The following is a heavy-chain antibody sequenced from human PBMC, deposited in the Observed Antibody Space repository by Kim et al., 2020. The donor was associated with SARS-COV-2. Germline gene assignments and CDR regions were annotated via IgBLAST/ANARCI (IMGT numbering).Heavy chain of an antibody. V-gene: IGHV3-11*01. CDR3: ARGINTMVRGVGCFDY. D-gene: IGHD3-10*01. J-gene: IGHJ4*02. CDR2: ISSSGSTI. CDR1: GFTFSDYY. Sequence: GGSLRLSCAASGFTFSDYYMSWIRQAPGKGLEWGSYISSSGSTIYYADSVKGRFTISRDNAKNSLYLQMNSLRAEDTAVYYCARGINTMVRGVGCFDYWGQGTLVTVSS.